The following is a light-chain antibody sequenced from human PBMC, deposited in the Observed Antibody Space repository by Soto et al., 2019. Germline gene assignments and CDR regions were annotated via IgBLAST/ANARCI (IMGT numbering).Light chain of an antibody. CDR2: DDS. J-gene: IGLJ2*01. Sequence: SYELTQTPSVSVAPGQTATISCGGNNIGSKTVHWYQQKPGQAPVLVVYDDSDRPSGIPERFSGSNSGNTATLTISGVEAGDEADYYCQVWHTSSDHHVVFGGGTKLTVL. CDR3: QVWHTSSDHHVV. CDR1: NIGSKT. V-gene: IGLV3-21*02.